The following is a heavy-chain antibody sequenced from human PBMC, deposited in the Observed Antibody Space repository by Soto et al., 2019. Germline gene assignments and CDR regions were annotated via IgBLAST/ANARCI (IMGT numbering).Heavy chain of an antibody. J-gene: IGHJ5*02. CDR1: GGSFSGYY. V-gene: IGHV4-34*01. Sequence: SETLSLTCAVYGGSFSGYYRSWIRQPPGKGLEWIGEINHSGSTNYNPSLKSRVTISVDTSKNQFSLKLSSVTAADTAVYYCARGGIAAAGTRTRFDPWGQGTLVTVSS. CDR3: ARGGIAAAGTRTRFDP. D-gene: IGHD6-13*01. CDR2: INHSGST.